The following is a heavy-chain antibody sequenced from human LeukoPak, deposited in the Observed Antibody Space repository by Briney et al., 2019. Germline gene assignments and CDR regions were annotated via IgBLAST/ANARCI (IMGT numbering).Heavy chain of an antibody. D-gene: IGHD2-8*01. V-gene: IGHV3-9*01. J-gene: IGHJ4*02. CDR3: TTAPGYCTNGVCVRDY. Sequence: GRSLRLSCAASGFTFDDYAMHWVRQAPGKGLEWVSGISWNSGSIGYADSVKGRFTISGDNAKNSLYLQMNSLKTEDTAVYYCTTAPGYCTNGVCVRDYWGQGTLVTVSS. CDR1: GFTFDDYA. CDR2: ISWNSGSI.